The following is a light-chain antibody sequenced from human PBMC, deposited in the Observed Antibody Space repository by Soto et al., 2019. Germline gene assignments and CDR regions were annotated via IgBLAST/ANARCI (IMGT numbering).Light chain of an antibody. CDR2: HVT. V-gene: IGLV2-14*01. CDR1: SSVVGGHDY. CDR3: SSYTSSSTFV. J-gene: IGLJ1*01. Sequence: QSVLTQSASVSGSPGQSITISCTGTSSVVGGHDYVSWYQQHPGKAPTLMIYHVTNRPSGVSSRFSGSKSGNTAFLIISGLQAEDEADYYCSSYTSSSTFVFGTGTKVTVL.